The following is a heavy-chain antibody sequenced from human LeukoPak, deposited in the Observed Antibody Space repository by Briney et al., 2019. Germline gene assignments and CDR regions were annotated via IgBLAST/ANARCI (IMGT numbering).Heavy chain of an antibody. CDR1: GSGFTFSEFW. D-gene: IGHD2-21*01. CDR2: IKGDGSET. V-gene: IGHV3-7*01. CDR3: AREAYCGGPSCVAVNYMDV. J-gene: IGHJ6*03. Sequence: PGGSLRLSCVASGSGFTFSEFWMGWVRQAPGERLEWVANIKGDGSETYYVDSVKGRFTISRDNVKNSVYLQMNSLRADDTSLYRCAREAYCGGPSCVAVNYMDVWGKGTTVTVSS.